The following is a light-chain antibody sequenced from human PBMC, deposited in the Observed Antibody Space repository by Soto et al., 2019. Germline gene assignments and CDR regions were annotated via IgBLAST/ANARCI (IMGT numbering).Light chain of an antibody. J-gene: IGKJ4*01. CDR1: QSVSSY. CDR2: GAT. V-gene: IGKV3-11*01. CDR3: QQRSSWPFT. Sequence: EIVLTQSPATLSLSPGERATLSCRASQSVSSYLSWYQHKPGQSPRRLIYGATNRATGVPARFSGSGSGTDFTLTISNLEREDFAVYYCQQRSSWPFTFGGGTKVEIK.